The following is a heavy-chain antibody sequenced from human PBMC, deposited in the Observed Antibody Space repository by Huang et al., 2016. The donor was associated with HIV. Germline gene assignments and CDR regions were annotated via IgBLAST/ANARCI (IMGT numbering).Heavy chain of an antibody. J-gene: IGHJ3*02. V-gene: IGHV3-23*01. Sequence: EVQLLESGGGLAQPGGSLRLSCTASGFTFGSYALNWVRQAAGKGLEWVAGTTASGGSTYYAKSVKGRFTISRDKSKNTLYLQMNSLRAEDTALYYCAKHLGGRRGFTFIVLFGAFDMWGQGTMVTVSS. CDR3: AKHLGGRRGFTFIVLFGAFDM. D-gene: IGHD3-22*01. CDR2: TTASGGST. CDR1: GFTFGSYA.